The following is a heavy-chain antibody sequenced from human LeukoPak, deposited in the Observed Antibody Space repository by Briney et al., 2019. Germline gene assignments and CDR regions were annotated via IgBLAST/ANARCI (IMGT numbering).Heavy chain of an antibody. Sequence: SETLSLTCTVSGGSISSYYWSWIRQPPGKGLEWIGYIYYIGSTNYNPSLTSRVTISVDTSKNQLSLKLSSVTAADTAVYYCARGGYCSSTSCYFSSENWFDPWGQGTLVTVSS. V-gene: IGHV4-59*01. J-gene: IGHJ5*02. CDR2: IYYIGST. CDR3: ARGGYCSSTSCYFSSENWFDP. CDR1: GGSISSYY. D-gene: IGHD2-2*03.